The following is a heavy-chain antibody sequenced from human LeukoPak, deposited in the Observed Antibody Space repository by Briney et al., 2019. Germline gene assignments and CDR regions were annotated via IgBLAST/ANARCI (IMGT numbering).Heavy chain of an antibody. D-gene: IGHD3-10*01. CDR2: ISDGGST. J-gene: IGHJ5*02. V-gene: IGHV3-53*05. CDR3: AKDERDYYGSGTSYNWFDP. CDR1: GFTISSNY. Sequence: GGSLRLSCAASGFTISSNYMNWVRQAPGKGLDWVSVISDGGSTYYADSVRGRFTISRDNSKNTLYLQMNSLRAEDTAVYYCAKDERDYYGSGTSYNWFDPWGQGTLVTVSS.